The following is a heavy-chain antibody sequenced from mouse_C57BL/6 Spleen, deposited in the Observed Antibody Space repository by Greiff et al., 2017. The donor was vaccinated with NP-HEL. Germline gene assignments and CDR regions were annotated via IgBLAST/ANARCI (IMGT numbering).Heavy chain of an antibody. CDR2: IYPGDGDT. CDR1: GYAFSSSW. J-gene: IGHJ2*01. Sequence: QVQLQQSGPELVKPGASVKISCKASGYAFSSSWMNWVKQRPGKGLEWIGRIYPGDGDTNYNGKFKGKATLTADKSSSTAYMQLSSLTSEDSAVYFCATNYGSSYVNFDYWGQGTTLTVSS. D-gene: IGHD1-1*01. CDR3: ATNYGSSYVNFDY. V-gene: IGHV1-82*01.